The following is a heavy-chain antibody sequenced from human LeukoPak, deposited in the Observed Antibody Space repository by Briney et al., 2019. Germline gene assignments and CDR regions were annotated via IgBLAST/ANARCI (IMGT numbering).Heavy chain of an antibody. CDR3: ARAYPPLRTAAAGDQ. J-gene: IGHJ4*02. V-gene: IGHV3-21*01. D-gene: IGHD6-13*01. Sequence: PWGSLRLSCTASGFTFSDCDMSWVRQAPGKGLEWVSSISYRSSPIYYADSVKGRFTISRDNAKNSLYLQMDSLRAGDTAVYYCARAYPPLRTAAAGDQWGQGTLVTVSS. CDR2: ISYRSSPI. CDR1: GFTFSDCD.